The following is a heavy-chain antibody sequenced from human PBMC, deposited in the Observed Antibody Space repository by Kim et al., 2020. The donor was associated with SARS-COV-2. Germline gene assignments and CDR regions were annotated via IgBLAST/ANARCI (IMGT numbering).Heavy chain of an antibody. CDR2: IWYDGSNK. Sequence: GGSLRLSCAASGFTFSSYGMHWVRQAPGKGLEWVAVIWYDGSNKYYADSVKGRFTISRDNSKNTLYLQMNSLRAEDTAVYYCARDGRDYEDAFDIWGQGTMVTVSS. D-gene: IGHD4-17*01. CDR1: GFTFSSYG. J-gene: IGHJ3*02. CDR3: ARDGRDYEDAFDI. V-gene: IGHV3-33*01.